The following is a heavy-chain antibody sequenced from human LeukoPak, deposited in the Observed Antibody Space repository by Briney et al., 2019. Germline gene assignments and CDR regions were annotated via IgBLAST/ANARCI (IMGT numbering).Heavy chain of an antibody. V-gene: IGHV4-34*01. J-gene: IGHJ5*02. CDR1: SGSFSGYY. CDR3: ARGLRRRHCSSTSCNGNWFDP. CDR2: INHGGST. D-gene: IGHD2-2*01. Sequence: SETLSLTCAVYSGSFSGYYWTWIRQPPGKGLEWIGEINHGGSTNSNPSLKSRVTISVDTSKNQFSLKLSSVTAADTAVYYCARGLRRRHCSSTSCNGNWFDPWGQGTLVTVSP.